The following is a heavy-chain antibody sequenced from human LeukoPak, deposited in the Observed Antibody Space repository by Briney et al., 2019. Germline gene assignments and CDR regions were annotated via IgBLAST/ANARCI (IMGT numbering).Heavy chain of an antibody. CDR3: ARDAVWSGEFFDS. D-gene: IGHD3-10*01. CDR1: GFPFRSYW. CDR2: MKPDGSEK. J-gene: IGHJ4*02. V-gene: IGHV3-7*05. Sequence: PGGSLRLSCAASGFPFRSYWMSWVRQAPGKGPEWVANMKPDGSEKHYVDSVKGRFTISRDNAKNSLYLQMNSPRADDTAVYFCARDAVWSGEFFDSWGQGTLVTVSS.